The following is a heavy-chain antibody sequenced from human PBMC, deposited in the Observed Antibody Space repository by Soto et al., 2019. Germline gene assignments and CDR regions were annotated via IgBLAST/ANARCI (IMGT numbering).Heavy chain of an antibody. V-gene: IGHV3-21*01. D-gene: IGHD6-6*01. Sequence: PGGSLRLSCVASGFTFSSYSMNWVRQAPGKGLEWVSSISSSSSYIYYADSVKGRFTISRDNAKNSLYLQMNSLRAEDTAVYYCARDLGYSSSFYYYGMDVWGQGTTVTVSS. CDR3: ARDLGYSSSFYYYGMDV. CDR2: ISSSSSYI. CDR1: GFTFSSYS. J-gene: IGHJ6*02.